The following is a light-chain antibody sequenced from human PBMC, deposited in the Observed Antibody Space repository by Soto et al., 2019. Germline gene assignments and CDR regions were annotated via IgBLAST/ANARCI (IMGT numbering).Light chain of an antibody. J-gene: IGLJ3*02. Sequence: QSVLTQPASVSGSPGQSIAISCTGTSGDVGGYNYVSWYQQPPGKAPKLIIYDVSDRPSGVSNRFSGSKSGNTASLTISGLQADDEADYYCSSYTSQSTVVFGGGTKVTVL. CDR2: DVS. CDR3: SSYTSQSTVV. CDR1: SGDVGGYNY. V-gene: IGLV2-14*01.